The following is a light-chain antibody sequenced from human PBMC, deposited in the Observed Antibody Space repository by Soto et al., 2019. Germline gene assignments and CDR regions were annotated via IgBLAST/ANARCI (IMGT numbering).Light chain of an antibody. J-gene: IGKJ1*01. CDR2: DVS. CDR3: QQYGSSPT. CDR1: QSVRRNF. Sequence: ETVLTQSPGTLSLSPGERATLSCRSSQSVRRNFLAWYQQKPGQAPRLLIYDVSSRATGIPDRFSGSGSGTDFTLTISRLEPEDFAMYDCQQYGSSPTFGQGTKVEIK. V-gene: IGKV3-20*01.